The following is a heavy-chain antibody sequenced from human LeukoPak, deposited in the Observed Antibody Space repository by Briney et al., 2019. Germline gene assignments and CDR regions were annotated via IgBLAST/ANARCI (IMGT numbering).Heavy chain of an antibody. Sequence: GGSLRLSCAASGFTFSSYETNWVRQAPGKGLEWVSYISSSGSTIYYADSVKGRFTISRDNAKNSLYLQMNSLRAEDTAVYYCASIWFGELARDYWGQGTLVTVSS. D-gene: IGHD3-10*01. J-gene: IGHJ4*02. CDR2: ISSSGSTI. V-gene: IGHV3-48*03. CDR1: GFTFSSYE. CDR3: ASIWFGELARDY.